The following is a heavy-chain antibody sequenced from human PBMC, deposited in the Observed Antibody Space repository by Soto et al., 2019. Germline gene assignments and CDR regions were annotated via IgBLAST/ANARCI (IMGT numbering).Heavy chain of an antibody. CDR1: GGTFSSYA. D-gene: IGHD2-2*01. Sequence: QVQLVQSGAEVKKPGSSVKVSCKASGGTFSSYAISWVRQAPGQGLEWMGGIIPIFGTANYAQKFQGRVTITADESTSTAYMELSSLRSEDTAVYYCARYCSSTSCPDPYYYYGMDVWGQGTTVTVSS. V-gene: IGHV1-69*01. CDR3: ARYCSSTSCPDPYYYYGMDV. CDR2: IIPIFGTA. J-gene: IGHJ6*02.